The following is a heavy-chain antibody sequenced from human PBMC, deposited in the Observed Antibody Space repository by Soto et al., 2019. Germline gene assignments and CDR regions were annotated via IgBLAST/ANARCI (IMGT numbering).Heavy chain of an antibody. CDR2: IYYSGST. CDR3: ATLQLWPTSENYYYYGMDV. Sequence: SETLSLTCTVSGGSISSYYWSWIRQPPGKGLEWIGYIYYSGSTNYNPSLKSRVTISVDTSKNQFSLKLSSVTAADTAVYYCATLQLWPTSENYYYYGMDVWGQGTTVTV. CDR1: GGSISSYY. J-gene: IGHJ6*02. D-gene: IGHD5-18*01. V-gene: IGHV4-59*01.